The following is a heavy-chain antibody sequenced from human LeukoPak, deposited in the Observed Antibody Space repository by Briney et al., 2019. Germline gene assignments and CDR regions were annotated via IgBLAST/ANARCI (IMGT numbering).Heavy chain of an antibody. CDR2: ISGSGSRS. J-gene: IGHJ4*02. CDR1: GVNFKNYA. V-gene: IGHV3-23*01. Sequence: PGGSLRLSCEVSGVNFKNYAMTWVRQAPGRGLEWVSTISGSGSRSVYTDPVKGRFTISRDNFKYILYLQMSNLRAEDTAVYFCAKSDCGADDCRLLDYWGQGTLVTVSS. CDR3: AKSDCGADDCRLLDY. D-gene: IGHD2-21*01.